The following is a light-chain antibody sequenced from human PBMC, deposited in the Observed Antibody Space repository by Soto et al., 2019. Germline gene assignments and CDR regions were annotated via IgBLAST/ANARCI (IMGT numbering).Light chain of an antibody. J-gene: IGKJ1*01. V-gene: IGKV3-20*01. CDR3: RHYVISPPSWT. Sequence: EIVLTQSPGTLSLSPGERATLSCRASQSVSSRYLAWYQQKSGQPPGLLIFEASSTATGIPDRFGGSGSGTDFTLTISSLEPEDFAVYYCRHYVISPPSWTFGQGTKVEIK. CDR2: EAS. CDR1: QSVSSRY.